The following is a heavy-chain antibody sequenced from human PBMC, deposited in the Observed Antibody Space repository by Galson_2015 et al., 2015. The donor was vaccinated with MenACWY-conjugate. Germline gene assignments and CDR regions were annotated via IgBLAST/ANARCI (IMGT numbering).Heavy chain of an antibody. Sequence: SLRLSCAASGFTFSAYAMSWVRQAPGKGLEWVPAISRSGDNAYYADSVKGRFTISRDNSKNTLFLQMNSLRAEDTALYYCAKEILLEPWGQGTLVTVSS. CDR2: ISRSGDNA. J-gene: IGHJ4*02. CDR3: AKEILLEP. V-gene: IGHV3-23*01. D-gene: IGHD1-1*01. CDR1: GFTFSAYA.